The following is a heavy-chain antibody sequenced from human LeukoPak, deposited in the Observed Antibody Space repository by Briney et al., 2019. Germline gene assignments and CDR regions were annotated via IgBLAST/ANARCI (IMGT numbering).Heavy chain of an antibody. J-gene: IGHJ4*02. CDR1: GGSISSYY. CDR2: IYYSGST. CDR3: AGLSGSGWYRVY. Sequence: PSETLSLTCTVSGGSISSYYWSWIRQPPGKGLEWIWYIYYSGSTNYNPSLKSRVTISVDTSKNQFSLKLSSVTAADTAVYYCAGLSGSGWYRVYWGQGTLVTVSS. V-gene: IGHV4-59*08. D-gene: IGHD6-19*01.